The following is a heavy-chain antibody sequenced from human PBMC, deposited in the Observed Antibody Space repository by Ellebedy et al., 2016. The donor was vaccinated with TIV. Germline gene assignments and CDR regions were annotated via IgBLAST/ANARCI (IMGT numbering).Heavy chain of an antibody. D-gene: IGHD3-22*01. V-gene: IGHV1-3*04. Sequence: ASVKVSCXASGYTFTNYAMHWVRRAPGQGLEWMGWINTGDGNTKYSQKFQGRVTITRDTSASTAYLELSSLRSEDTAVYYCAGSSSGYSSSWFDPWGQGTLVTVSS. CDR1: GYTFTNYA. J-gene: IGHJ5*02. CDR3: AGSSSGYSSSWFDP. CDR2: INTGDGNT.